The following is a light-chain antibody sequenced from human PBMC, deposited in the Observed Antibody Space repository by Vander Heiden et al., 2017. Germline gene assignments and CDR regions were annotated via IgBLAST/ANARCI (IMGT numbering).Light chain of an antibody. V-gene: IGLV2-23*01. CDR2: EAI. Sequence: QSALTQPASVSGSPGQAITISCTGNSSDVGNNYLVSWYQHFPGRPPHLLIYEAIKRPTWISPRFSGSKSGNTASLTIPGLQPDDEADYFCCSYVSSNRVLFGGGTRLTVL. CDR1: SSDVGNNYL. CDR3: CSYVSSNRVL. J-gene: IGLJ2*01.